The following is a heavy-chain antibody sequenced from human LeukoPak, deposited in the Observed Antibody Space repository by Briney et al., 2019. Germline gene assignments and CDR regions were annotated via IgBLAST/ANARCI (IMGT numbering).Heavy chain of an antibody. D-gene: IGHD2-15*01. Sequence: GESLMISCKGSAYSFSSYWIALVRQMPGTSLEWMGIIHPGDSDTRYSPSFQGQVTISADKSISTAYLQWISLKASDTAMYYCARLYCSGGSCFDPWGQGTLVTVSS. CDR1: AYSFSSYW. CDR2: IHPGDSDT. J-gene: IGHJ5*02. CDR3: ARLYCSGGSCFDP. V-gene: IGHV5-51*01.